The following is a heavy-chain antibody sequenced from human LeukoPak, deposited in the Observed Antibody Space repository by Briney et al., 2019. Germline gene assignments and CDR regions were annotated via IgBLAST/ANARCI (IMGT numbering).Heavy chain of an antibody. Sequence: GGSLRLSCAASGFTFSSYAMSWVRQAPGKGLEWVSAISGSGGSTYYADSVKGRFTISRDNSKNTLNLQMNSVRAEDTAVYYCAKDRRGLVLATHLDYWGQGTLVTVSS. J-gene: IGHJ4*02. CDR2: ISGSGGST. V-gene: IGHV3-23*01. D-gene: IGHD2-21*01. CDR1: GFTFSSYA. CDR3: AKDRRGLVLATHLDY.